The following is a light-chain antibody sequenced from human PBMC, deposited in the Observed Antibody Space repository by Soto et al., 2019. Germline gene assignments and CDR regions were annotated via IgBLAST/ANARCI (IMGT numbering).Light chain of an antibody. Sequence: QSVLTQPPSVSGAPGQRGTIACTGSSSNIGAGYDVHWYQQLPGTAPKLLSYGNSNRPSGVPDRFSGSKSGTSASLAITGLQAEDEADYSCQSYDSSLSGFYVFGTGTKLTVL. CDR3: QSYDSSLSGFYV. CDR1: SSNIGAGYD. V-gene: IGLV1-40*01. CDR2: GNS. J-gene: IGLJ1*01.